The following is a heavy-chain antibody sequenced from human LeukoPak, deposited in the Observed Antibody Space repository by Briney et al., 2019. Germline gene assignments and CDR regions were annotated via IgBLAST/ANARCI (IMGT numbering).Heavy chain of an antibody. D-gene: IGHD5-18*01. CDR3: AKDPNRGGLSNYGYEWSY. J-gene: IGHJ4*02. CDR2: IRHDGSNK. Sequence: PGGSLRLSCAASGFTFSSYGMHWVRQAPGKGLEWVAFIRHDGSNKYYADSVKGRFTISRGNSKNTLYLQMNSLRAEDTAVYYCAKDPNRGGLSNYGYEWSYWGQGTLVTVSS. V-gene: IGHV3-30*02. CDR1: GFTFSSYG.